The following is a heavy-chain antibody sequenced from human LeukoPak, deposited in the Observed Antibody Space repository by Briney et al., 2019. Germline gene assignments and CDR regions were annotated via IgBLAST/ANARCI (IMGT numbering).Heavy chain of an antibody. CDR2: ISYDGSNK. CDR1: GFTFSTYG. J-gene: IGHJ4*02. CDR3: ARALGY. Sequence: GGSLRLSCAASGFTFSTYGMHWVRQGPGKGLEWVAVISYDGSNKYYADSVKGRFTISRDNSKNTLYLQMNSLRADDTAVYYCARALGYWGQGTLVTVSS. V-gene: IGHV3-30*03.